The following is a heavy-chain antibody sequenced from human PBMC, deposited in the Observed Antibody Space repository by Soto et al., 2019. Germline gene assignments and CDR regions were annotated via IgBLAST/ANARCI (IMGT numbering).Heavy chain of an antibody. Sequence: QVQLVQSGAEVKKPGSSVKVSCKASGGTFSSYAISWVRQAPGQGLEWMGGIIPIFGTANYAQKFQGRVTTTADESTSTAYMELSSLRSENTAVYYCARDRNYYDSSGYYRGGWFDPWGQGTLVTVSS. CDR3: ARDRNYYDSSGYYRGGWFDP. D-gene: IGHD3-22*01. CDR1: GGTFSSYA. J-gene: IGHJ5*02. V-gene: IGHV1-69*01. CDR2: IIPIFGTA.